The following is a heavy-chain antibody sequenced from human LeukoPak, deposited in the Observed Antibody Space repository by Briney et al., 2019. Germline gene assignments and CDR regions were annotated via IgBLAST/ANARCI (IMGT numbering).Heavy chain of an antibody. V-gene: IGHV4-4*08. J-gene: IGHJ5*02. CDR2: IYISGST. CDR3: ARGFGWFDP. Sequence: PSETLSLTCAVYGGSLSGYYWTWIRQPPGKGLEWIGYIYISGSTNYNPSLKGRVALSVDMSRNLFSLKLTSVTAADTAVYYCARGFGWFDPWGQGTLVTVSS. D-gene: IGHD3-10*01. CDR1: GGSLSGYY.